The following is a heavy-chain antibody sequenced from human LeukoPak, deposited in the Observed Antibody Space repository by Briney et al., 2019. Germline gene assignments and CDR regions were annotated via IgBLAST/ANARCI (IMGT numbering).Heavy chain of an antibody. Sequence: GGSLRLSCAASGFTFSRYSMNWVRQAPGKGLEWVSYISSSGSTIYYADSVKGRFTISRDNAKNSLYLQMDSLRAEDTAVYYCAGERADYYYGSGATDAFDIWGQGTMVTVSS. J-gene: IGHJ3*02. V-gene: IGHV3-48*04. CDR1: GFTFSRYS. CDR2: ISSSGSTI. CDR3: AGERADYYYGSGATDAFDI. D-gene: IGHD3-10*01.